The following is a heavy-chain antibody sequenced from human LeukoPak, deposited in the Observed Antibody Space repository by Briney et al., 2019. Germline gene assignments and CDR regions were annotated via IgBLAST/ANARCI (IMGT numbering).Heavy chain of an antibody. CDR1: GFTFSSYR. CDR3: ARGTGMATIQGYYYYMDV. J-gene: IGHJ6*03. D-gene: IGHD5-24*01. V-gene: IGHV3-7*01. Sequence: GGSLRLSCAASGFTFSSYRMSWVRQAPGKGLEWVANIKQDGFEKYYVDSVKGRFTISRDNAKNSLYLQMNSLRAEDTAVYYCARGTGMATIQGYYYYMDVWGKGTTVTVSS. CDR2: IKQDGFEK.